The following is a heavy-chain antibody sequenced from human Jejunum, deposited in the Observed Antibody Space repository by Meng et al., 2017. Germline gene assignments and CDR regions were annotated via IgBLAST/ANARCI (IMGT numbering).Heavy chain of an antibody. V-gene: IGHV4-61*01. CDR2: IYFSGTT. CDR3: ARGRLAYFDY. CDR1: GGSITSGNYY. J-gene: IGHJ4*02. Sequence: SETLSLTCTVSGGSITSGNYYWSWLRQPPGKGLEWIGYIYFSGTTNYNPSLKSRVTISVDTSKNQFSLKLNSVIAADTAVYSCARGRLAYFDYWGQGTLVTVSS. D-gene: IGHD6-19*01.